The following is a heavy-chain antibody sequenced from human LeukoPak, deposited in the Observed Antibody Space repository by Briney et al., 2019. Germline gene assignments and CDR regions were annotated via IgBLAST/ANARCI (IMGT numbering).Heavy chain of an antibody. CDR1: GYAFTGHQ. Sequence: ASVTVSCKASGYAFTGHQIHWVRQAPGQGLEWMGRINPNSSDTNYAQKFQGRVTMTRDTSISTVYMELSRLRSDDTAVYYCARDHSSSENFDYWGQGTLVTVSS. CDR2: INPNSSDT. V-gene: IGHV1-2*06. D-gene: IGHD6-13*01. J-gene: IGHJ4*02. CDR3: ARDHSSSENFDY.